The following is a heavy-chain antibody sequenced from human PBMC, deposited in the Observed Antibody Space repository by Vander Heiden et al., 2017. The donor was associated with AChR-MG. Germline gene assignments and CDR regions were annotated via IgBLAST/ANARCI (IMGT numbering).Heavy chain of an antibody. D-gene: IGHD1-26*01. CDR3: ARQGGSYYGAIDYYYGMDV. Sequence: EVQLVQSGAEVKKPGESLMISCKGSGYSFTSYWIGWVRQMPGKGLEWMGIIYPGDSDTGYSPSFQGQVTISADKSISTAYLQWSSLKASDTAMYYCARQGGSYYGAIDYYYGMDVWGQGTTVTVSS. V-gene: IGHV5-51*01. CDR2: IYPGDSDT. J-gene: IGHJ6*02. CDR1: GYSFTSYW.